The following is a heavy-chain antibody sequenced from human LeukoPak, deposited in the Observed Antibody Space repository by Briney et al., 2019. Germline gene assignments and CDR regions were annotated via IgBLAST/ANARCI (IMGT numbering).Heavy chain of an antibody. CDR1: GFTVSNYA. V-gene: IGHV3-23*01. CDR2: ISGSGGST. Sequence: GGSLRLSCAASGFTVSNYAMNWVRQAPGKGLEWGSGISGSGGSTYYADSVKGRFTISRDNSKNTLYLQMNSLRAEDTAVYYCAKDPPGSGPDFDYWGQGTLVTVSS. CDR3: AKDPPGSGPDFDY. J-gene: IGHJ4*02. D-gene: IGHD2-8*02.